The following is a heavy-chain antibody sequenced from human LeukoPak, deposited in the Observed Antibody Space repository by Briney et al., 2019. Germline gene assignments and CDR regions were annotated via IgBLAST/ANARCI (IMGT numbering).Heavy chain of an antibody. CDR1: GYTFTGYY. CDR2: INPNSGGT. CDR3: ARDHAAYSSSWYDFDY. J-gene: IGHJ4*02. Sequence: ASVKVSCKASGYTFTGYYMHWGRQAPGQGLEWMGWINPNSGGTNYAQKFQGRVTMTRDTSISTAYMELSRLRSDDTAVYYCARDHAAYSSSWYDFDYWGQGTLVTVSS. D-gene: IGHD6-13*01. V-gene: IGHV1-2*02.